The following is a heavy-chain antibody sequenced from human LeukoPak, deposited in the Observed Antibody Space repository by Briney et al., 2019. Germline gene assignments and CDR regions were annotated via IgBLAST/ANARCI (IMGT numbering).Heavy chain of an antibody. CDR3: AKDAKRGYDYTFYC. CDR2: ISWNSGRI. CDR1: GFTFDDSA. D-gene: IGHD5-12*01. Sequence: GESLRLSGGASGFTFDDSAMHWVPRGPGKGLEWVSGISWNSGRIGYADSVKGRFTSSRDNPNSSLYLQMNSLRAEDTALYYCAKDAKRGYDYTFYCWGQGTLVTVSP. J-gene: IGHJ4*02. V-gene: IGHV3-9*01.